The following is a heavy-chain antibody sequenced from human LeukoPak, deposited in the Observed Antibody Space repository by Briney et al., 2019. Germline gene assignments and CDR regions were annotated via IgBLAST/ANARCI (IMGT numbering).Heavy chain of an antibody. CDR1: GFTFSSYA. D-gene: IGHD5-18*01. J-gene: IGHJ4*02. V-gene: IGHV3-23*01. CDR2: ISGSGGST. Sequence: GGSLRLSCAASGFTFSSYAMSWVRQAPGKGLEWVSAISGSGGSTYYADSVKGRFTISRDNSKNTLYLQMNSLRAEDTAVYYCARDIRGYNYGHSYWGQGTLVTVSS. CDR3: ARDIRGYNYGHSY.